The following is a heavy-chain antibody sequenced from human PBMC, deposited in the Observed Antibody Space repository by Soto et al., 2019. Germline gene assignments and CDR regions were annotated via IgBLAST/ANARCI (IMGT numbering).Heavy chain of an antibody. CDR2: IIPIFGTA. CDR3: ARERVAAAGTTLFDY. Sequence: SVKVSCKASGGTFSSYAISWVRQAPGQGLEWMGGIIPIFGTANYAQKFQGRVAITADESTSTAYMELSSLRSEDTAVYYCARERVAAAGTTLFDYWGQGTLVTVSS. J-gene: IGHJ4*02. V-gene: IGHV1-69*13. D-gene: IGHD6-13*01. CDR1: GGTFSSYA.